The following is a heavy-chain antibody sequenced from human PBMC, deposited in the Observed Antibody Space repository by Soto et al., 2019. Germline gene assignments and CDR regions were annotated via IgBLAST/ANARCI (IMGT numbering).Heavy chain of an antibody. CDR3: ARGGYYDILTGYYYYYYGMDV. CDR2: IYYGGST. D-gene: IGHD3-9*01. V-gene: IGHV4-30-4*01. Sequence: SETLSLTCTVSGGSISSGDYYWSWIRQPPGKGLEWIGYIYYGGSTYYNPSLKSRVTISVDTSKNQFSLKLSSVTAADTAVYYCARGGYYDILTGYYYYYYGMDVWGQGTTVTVSS. CDR1: GGSISSGDYY. J-gene: IGHJ6*02.